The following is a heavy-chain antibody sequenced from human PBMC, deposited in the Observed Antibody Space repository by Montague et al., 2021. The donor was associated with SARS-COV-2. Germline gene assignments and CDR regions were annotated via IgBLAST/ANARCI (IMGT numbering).Heavy chain of an antibody. CDR1: GGSMISGGYY. CDR2: VYSGGTT. V-gene: IGHV4-31*03. D-gene: IGHD5-12*01. Sequence: SETLSLTCNVSGGSMISGGYYWSWIRQPPWKGLEWIGYVYSGGTTYYNPSLKSRVTISEDMSKNQFSLRLTSVTAADTAVYYCVRDGGLRFSGGAMDVWGQGATVTVSS. CDR3: VRDGGLRFSGGAMDV. J-gene: IGHJ6*02.